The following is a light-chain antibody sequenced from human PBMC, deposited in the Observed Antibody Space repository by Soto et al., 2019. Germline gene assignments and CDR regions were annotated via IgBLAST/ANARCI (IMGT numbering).Light chain of an antibody. J-gene: IGKJ5*01. CDR1: QSVGSY. V-gene: IGKV3-11*01. CDR2: DAS. CDR3: QQRSNRLPIT. Sequence: PGERATLSCRASQSVGSYLAWYQQKPGQAPRLLIYDASSRAPGVPARFSGSGSGTDFTLTISSLEPEDFAVYYCQQRSNRLPITFGQGTRLEIK.